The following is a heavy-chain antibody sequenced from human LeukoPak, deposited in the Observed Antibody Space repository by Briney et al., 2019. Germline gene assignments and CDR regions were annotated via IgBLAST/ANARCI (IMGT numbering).Heavy chain of an antibody. CDR3: AKRGSTTLDY. D-gene: IGHD1-14*01. J-gene: IGHJ4*02. Sequence: PGGSLRLSCAASGFTFSSYGMHWVRQAPGKGLEWVAFIRYDGSNRYYADSVKGRFTISRDNSKNTLYLQMHSLRAEDTAVYYCAKRGSTTLDYWGQGTLVTVSS. V-gene: IGHV3-30*02. CDR1: GFTFSSYG. CDR2: IRYDGSNR.